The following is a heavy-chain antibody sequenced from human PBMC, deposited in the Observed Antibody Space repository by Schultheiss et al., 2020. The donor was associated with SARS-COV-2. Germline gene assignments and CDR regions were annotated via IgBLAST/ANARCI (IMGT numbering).Heavy chain of an antibody. CDR2: INHSGST. CDR1: GGSFSGYY. CDR3: ARGGIVATRPLFDY. D-gene: IGHD5-12*01. J-gene: IGHJ4*02. V-gene: IGHV4-34*01. Sequence: SETLSLTCAVYGGSFSGYYWSWIRQPPGKGLEWIGEINHSGSTNYNPSLKSGVTISVDTSKNQFSLKLSSVTAADTAVYYCARGGIVATRPLFDYWGQGTLVTVSS.